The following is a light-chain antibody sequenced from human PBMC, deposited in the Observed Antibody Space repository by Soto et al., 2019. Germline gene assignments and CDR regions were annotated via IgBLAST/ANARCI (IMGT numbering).Light chain of an antibody. J-gene: IGKJ2*01. CDR3: QQYDNLPRYT. V-gene: IGKV1-33*01. Sequence: DIQMTQSPSSLSASVGDRVTITCQASQDISNYLNWYQQKPGKAPKLLIYDASNLETGVPSRFSGSGSGTDFTFTISSLQPEDIATYYCQQYDNLPRYTFGQGTKVGIK. CDR2: DAS. CDR1: QDISNY.